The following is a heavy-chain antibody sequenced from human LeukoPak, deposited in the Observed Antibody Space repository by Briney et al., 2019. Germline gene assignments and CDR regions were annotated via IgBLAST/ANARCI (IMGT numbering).Heavy chain of an antibody. D-gene: IGHD5-18*01. V-gene: IGHV3-53*01. CDR3: ARSVDTAMVRFDY. CDR2: IYSGGST. J-gene: IGHJ4*02. Sequence: GGSLRLSCAASGFTVSSNYMSWVRQAPGKGLEWVSVIYSGGSTYYADSVKGRFTISRDNSKNTLYLQMNSLRAEDTAVYYCARSVDTAMVRFDYWGQGTLVTVSS. CDR1: GFTVSSNY.